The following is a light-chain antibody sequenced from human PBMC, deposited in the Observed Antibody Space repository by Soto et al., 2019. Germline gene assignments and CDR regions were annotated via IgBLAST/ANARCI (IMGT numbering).Light chain of an antibody. CDR1: SSDVGGYSY. V-gene: IGLV2-8*01. CDR3: SSYAGSDNLRL. CDR2: EVS. J-gene: IGLJ2*01. Sequence: QSALTQPPSASGSLGQSVTISCTGTSSDVGGYSYVSWFQQHPGKAPKLLIFEVSKRPSGVPGRFSGSKSGNTASLTVSGLQADDEADYYCSSYAGSDNLRLFGGGTKLTVL.